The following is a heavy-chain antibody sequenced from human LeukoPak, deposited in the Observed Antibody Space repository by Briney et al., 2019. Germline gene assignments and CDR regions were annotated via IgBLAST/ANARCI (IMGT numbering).Heavy chain of an antibody. Sequence: ASVKVSCKASGGTFSSYAISWVRQAPGQGLEWMGRINPNSGGTNYAQKFQGRVTMTRDTSISTAYMELSRLRSDDTAVYYCAQTSYDILTGSFDYWGQGTLVTVSS. D-gene: IGHD3-9*01. J-gene: IGHJ4*02. CDR2: INPNSGGT. V-gene: IGHV1-2*06. CDR3: AQTSYDILTGSFDY. CDR1: GGTFSSYA.